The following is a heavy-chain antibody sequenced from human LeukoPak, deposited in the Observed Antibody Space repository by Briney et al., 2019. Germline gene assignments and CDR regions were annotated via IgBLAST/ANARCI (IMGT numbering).Heavy chain of an antibody. CDR2: IIPIFGTA. V-gene: IGHV1-69*13. Sequence: ASVNVSCKASGGTFSSYAISWVRQAPGQGLEWMGGIIPIFGTANYAQKFQGRVTITADESTSTAYMELSSLRSEDTAVYYCVRPIGSGYYPSDYWGQGTLVTVSS. CDR1: GGTFSSYA. J-gene: IGHJ4*02. D-gene: IGHD3-22*01. CDR3: VRPIGSGYYPSDY.